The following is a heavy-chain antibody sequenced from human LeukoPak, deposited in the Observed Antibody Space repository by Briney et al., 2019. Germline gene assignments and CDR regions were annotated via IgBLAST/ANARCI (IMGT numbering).Heavy chain of an antibody. D-gene: IGHD6-13*01. CDR3: ARINSSSWIPPLDY. V-gene: IGHV3-30*04. Sequence: GGSLGLSCAASGFTFSSYAMHWVRQAPGKGLEWVAVISYDGSNKYCADSVKGRFTISRDNSKNTLYLQMNSLRAEDTAVYYCARINSSSWIPPLDYWGQGTLVTVSS. CDR2: ISYDGSNK. J-gene: IGHJ4*02. CDR1: GFTFSSYA.